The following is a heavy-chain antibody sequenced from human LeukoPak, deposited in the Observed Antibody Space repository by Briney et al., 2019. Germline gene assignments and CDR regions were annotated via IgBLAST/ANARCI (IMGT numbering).Heavy chain of an antibody. Sequence: ASVKVSCKASGYTFTSYDINWVRQATGQGLEWMGWMNPNSGNTGYAQKFQGRVTITRNTSISTAYMELSRLRSDDTAVYYCARVLTAGAFDIWGQGTMVTVSS. CDR1: GYTFTSYD. D-gene: IGHD1-20*01. J-gene: IGHJ3*02. V-gene: IGHV1-8*03. CDR2: MNPNSGNT. CDR3: ARVLTAGAFDI.